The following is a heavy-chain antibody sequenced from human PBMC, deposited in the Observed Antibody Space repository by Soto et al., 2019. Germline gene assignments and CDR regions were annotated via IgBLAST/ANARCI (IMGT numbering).Heavy chain of an antibody. J-gene: IGHJ4*02. V-gene: IGHV3-73*01. CDR3: TRLQLGISQIGY. Sequence: GGSLRLSCAASGFTFSGSAMHWVRQASGKGLEWVGRIRSKANSYATAYAASVKGRFTISRDDSKNTAYLQMNSLKTEDTAVYYCTRLQLGISQIGYWGQGTLVTVSS. D-gene: IGHD7-27*01. CDR2: IRSKANSYAT. CDR1: GFTFSGSA.